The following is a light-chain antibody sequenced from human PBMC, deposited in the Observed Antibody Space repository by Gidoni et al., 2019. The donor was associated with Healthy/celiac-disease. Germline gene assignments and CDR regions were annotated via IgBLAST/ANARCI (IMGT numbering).Light chain of an antibody. Sequence: EIVLPHSPATLSLSPGERATLSCRASQSVNSYLAWYQQKPGQAPRLLIYDASNRATGIPARFSGSGSGTDFTLTISSLEPEDFAVYYCQQRSNWPPITFGQXTRLEIK. V-gene: IGKV3-11*01. CDR2: DAS. J-gene: IGKJ5*01. CDR3: QQRSNWPPIT. CDR1: QSVNSY.